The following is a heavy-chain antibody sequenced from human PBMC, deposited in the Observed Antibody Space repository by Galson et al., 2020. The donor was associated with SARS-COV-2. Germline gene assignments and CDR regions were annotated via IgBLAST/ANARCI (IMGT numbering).Heavy chain of an antibody. Sequence: ASVKVSCKASGYTFTGYYMHWVRQAPGQGLEWMGRINPNSGCTNYAQKFQGRVTMTRDTSISTAYMELSRLRSDDTAVYYCAGEYQLLPNWFDPWGQGTLVTVSS. J-gene: IGHJ5*02. D-gene: IGHD2-2*01. CDR1: GYTFTGYY. CDR3: AGEYQLLPNWFDP. V-gene: IGHV1-2*06. CDR2: INPNSGCT.